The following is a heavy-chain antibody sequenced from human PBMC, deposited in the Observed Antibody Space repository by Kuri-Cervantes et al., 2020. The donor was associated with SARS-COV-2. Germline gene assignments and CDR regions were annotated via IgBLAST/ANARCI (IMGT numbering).Heavy chain of an antibody. CDR2: IYYSGST. D-gene: IGHD3-3*01. CDR1: GGSISSYY. CDR3: ARGLRGTIFGVVIDYYYGMDV. V-gene: IGHV4-59*01. J-gene: IGHJ6*02. Sequence: SGTLSLTCTVSGGSISSYYWSWIRQPPGKGLEWIGYIYYSGSTNYNPSLKSRVTITVDTSKNQFSLKLSSVTAADTAVYYCARGLRGTIFGVVIDYYYGMDVWGQGTTVTVSS.